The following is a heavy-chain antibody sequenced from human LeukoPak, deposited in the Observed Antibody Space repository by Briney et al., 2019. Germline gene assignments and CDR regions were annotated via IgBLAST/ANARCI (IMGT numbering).Heavy chain of an antibody. D-gene: IGHD3-9*01. CDR3: ARRKYYDILTGYYTSNWFDP. Sequence: SETLSLTCAVYGGSFSGYYWSWIRQPPGKGLEWIGEINHSGSTNYNPSLKSRVTISVDTSKNQFSLKLSSVTAADTAVYYCARRKYYDILTGYYTSNWFDPWGQGTLVTVSS. CDR1: GGSFSGYY. J-gene: IGHJ5*02. CDR2: INHSGST. V-gene: IGHV4-34*01.